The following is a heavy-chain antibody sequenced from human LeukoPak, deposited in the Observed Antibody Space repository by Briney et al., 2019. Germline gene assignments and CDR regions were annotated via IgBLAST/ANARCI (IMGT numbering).Heavy chain of an antibody. CDR3: ARIYHSGWSDY. Sequence: GGSLRLSCAPSGFTFSSYAMSWVRQAPGKGLEWVAVISYDGSNKYYADSVKGRFTISRDNSKNTLYLQMNSLRAEDTAVYYCARIYHSGWSDYWGQGTLVTVSS. V-gene: IGHV3-30*01. D-gene: IGHD6-19*01. CDR1: GFTFSSYA. CDR2: ISYDGSNK. J-gene: IGHJ4*02.